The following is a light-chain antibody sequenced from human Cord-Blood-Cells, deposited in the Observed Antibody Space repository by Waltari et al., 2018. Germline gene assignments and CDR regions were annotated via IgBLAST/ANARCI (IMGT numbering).Light chain of an antibody. Sequence: EIVLTQSPGTLSLSPGERATLSCRASQSVSSSYLAWDQQKPGQAPRLFLYGAASRATGIPDRFSGSRSGTDFTLTISRLEPEDFVVYYCQQYGSSPLTFGGGTKVEIK. V-gene: IGKV3-20*01. J-gene: IGKJ4*01. CDR1: QSVSSSY. CDR3: QQYGSSPLT. CDR2: GAA.